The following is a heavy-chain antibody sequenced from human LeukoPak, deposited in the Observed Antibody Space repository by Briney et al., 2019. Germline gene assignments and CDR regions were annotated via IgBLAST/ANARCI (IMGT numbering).Heavy chain of an antibody. V-gene: IGHV4-34*01. CDR3: ASGIAVAGTPFDY. CDR2: INHSGST. D-gene: IGHD6-19*01. Sequence: SVTLSLTCAVYGGSFSGYYWSWVRQPPGKGLEWIGEINHSGSTNYNPSLKSRVTISVDTSKNQFSLKLSSVTAADTAVYYCASGIAVAGTPFDYWGQGTLVTVSS. CDR1: GGSFSGYY. J-gene: IGHJ4*02.